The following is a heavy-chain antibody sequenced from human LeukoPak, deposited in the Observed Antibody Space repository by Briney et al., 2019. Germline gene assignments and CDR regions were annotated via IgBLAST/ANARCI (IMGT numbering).Heavy chain of an antibody. Sequence: GESLKISCKGFGYSFGSYWVAWVRQTPGRGLEWMGITYPGDSETRYSPSFQGQVTISADRSNNTAYLQWSSLKASDTAMYYCARYYYDSSGYPQDYWGQGTLVTVSS. CDR2: TYPGDSET. CDR3: ARYYYDSSGYPQDY. D-gene: IGHD3-22*01. V-gene: IGHV5-51*01. J-gene: IGHJ4*02. CDR1: GYSFGSYW.